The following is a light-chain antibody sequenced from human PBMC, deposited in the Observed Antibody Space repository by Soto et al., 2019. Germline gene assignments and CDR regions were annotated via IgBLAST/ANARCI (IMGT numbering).Light chain of an antibody. J-gene: IGKJ4*01. CDR3: QQYGNSPLT. V-gene: IGKV3-20*01. CDR2: GAS. CDR1: QSVSSSY. Sequence: EIVLTQSPGTLSLSPGERATLSCRASQSVSSSYLAWYQQKPGQAPRLLIYGASSRATGIPDRFSGSGSGTDFTLTIRRLEPEDFAVYYCQQYGNSPLTVGGGTKVDIK.